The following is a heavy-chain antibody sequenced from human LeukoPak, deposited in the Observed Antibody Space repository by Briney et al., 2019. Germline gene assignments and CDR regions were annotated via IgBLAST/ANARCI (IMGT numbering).Heavy chain of an antibody. V-gene: IGHV4-59*01. CDR2: IYYSGST. J-gene: IGHJ4*02. Sequence: PSETLSLTCTVSGGSISSYYWSWIRQPPGKGLEWIGYIYYSGSTNYNPSLKSQVTISVDTSKNQFSLKLSSVTAADTAVYYCARRAAEWELLDYWGQGTLVTVSS. CDR1: GGSISSYY. CDR3: ARRAAEWELLDY. D-gene: IGHD1-26*01.